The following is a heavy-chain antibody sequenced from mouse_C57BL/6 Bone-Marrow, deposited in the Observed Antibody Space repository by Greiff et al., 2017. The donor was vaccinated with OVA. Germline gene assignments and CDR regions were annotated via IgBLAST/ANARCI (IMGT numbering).Heavy chain of an antibody. CDR3: AREGYSNYGFDY. CDR1: GYAFSSSW. D-gene: IGHD2-5*01. J-gene: IGHJ2*01. Sequence: VKLQESGPELVKPGASVKISCKASGYAFSSSWMNWVKQRPGKGLEWIGRIYPGDGDTNYNGKFKGKATLTADKSSSTAYMQLSSLTSEDSAVYFCAREGYSNYGFDYWGQGTTLTVSS. V-gene: IGHV1-82*01. CDR2: IYPGDGDT.